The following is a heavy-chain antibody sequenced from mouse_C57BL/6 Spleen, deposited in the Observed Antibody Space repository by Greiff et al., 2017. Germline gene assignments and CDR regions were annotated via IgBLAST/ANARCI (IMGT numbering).Heavy chain of an antibody. CDR1: GFSLTSYG. CDR3: AKNWDYGSSYEGGAMDY. V-gene: IGHV2-5*01. CDR2: IWRGGST. J-gene: IGHJ4*01. Sequence: VQLQESGPGLVQPSQSLSITCTVSGFSLTSYGVHWVRQSPGKGLEWLGVIWRGGSTDYNAAFMSRLSITKDNSKSQVFFKMNSLQADDTAIYYCAKNWDYGSSYEGGAMDYWGQGTSVTVSS. D-gene: IGHD1-1*01.